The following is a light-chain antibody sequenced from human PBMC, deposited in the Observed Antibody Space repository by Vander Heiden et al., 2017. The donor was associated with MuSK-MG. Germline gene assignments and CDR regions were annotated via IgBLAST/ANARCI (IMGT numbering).Light chain of an antibody. CDR1: QSVLYSSNNKNN. V-gene: IGKV4-1*01. J-gene: IGKJ4*01. CDR3: QQYYSTPEGT. CDR2: WAS. Sequence: DIVMTQSPDSLAVSLGERATINCKSSQSVLYSSNNKNNLAWYQQKPGQPPKLLIYWASTRESGVPDRFSGSGSGTDFTLTISSLQAEDVAVYYCQQYYSTPEGTFGGGTKVEIK.